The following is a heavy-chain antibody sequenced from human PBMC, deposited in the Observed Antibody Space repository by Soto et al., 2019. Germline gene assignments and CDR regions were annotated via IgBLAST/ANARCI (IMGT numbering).Heavy chain of an antibody. CDR2: IKSKTDGGTT. D-gene: IGHD4-17*01. CDR1: GFTFSNAW. V-gene: IGHV3-15*01. Sequence: EVQLVESGGGLVKPGGSLRLSCAASGFTFSNAWMSWVRQAPGKGLEWVGRIKSKTDGGTTDYAAPVKGRFTISRDDSKNTLYLQMNSLKTEDTAVYYCTTDPYGDLLPYYYYYYGMDVWGQGTTVTVSS. CDR3: TTDPYGDLLPYYYYYYGMDV. J-gene: IGHJ6*02.